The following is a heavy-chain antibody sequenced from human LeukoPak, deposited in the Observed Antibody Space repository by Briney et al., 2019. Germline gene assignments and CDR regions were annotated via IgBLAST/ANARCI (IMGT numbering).Heavy chain of an antibody. V-gene: IGHV5-51*01. Sequence: GESLQISCKGSGSSFTSYWIGWVRQLPGKGLEWMGIIYPGDSDTRYSPSFQGQVTISAGKSISTAYLQWSSLKASDTAMHYCVGIAAPYYFDYWGQGTLVTVSS. CDR3: VGIAAPYYFDY. CDR2: IYPGDSDT. J-gene: IGHJ4*02. D-gene: IGHD6-6*01. CDR1: GSSFTSYW.